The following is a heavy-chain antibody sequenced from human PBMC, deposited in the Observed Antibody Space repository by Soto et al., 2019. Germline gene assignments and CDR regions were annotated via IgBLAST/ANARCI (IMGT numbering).Heavy chain of an antibody. D-gene: IGHD6-6*01. CDR3: AREEYSRSYEYYYYYYGMDV. CDR2: FNPSGGGT. V-gene: IGHV1-46*01. CDR1: GDTYTSYY. J-gene: IGHJ6*02. Sequence: GASVKVSFKASGDTYTSYYIHWVRQAPGQGLGWMGTFNPSGGGTCYAQKFQGRVTLTRDTSTSTVYMELSSLRSEDTAVYYCAREEYSRSYEYYYYYYGMDVWGQGTTVTVSS.